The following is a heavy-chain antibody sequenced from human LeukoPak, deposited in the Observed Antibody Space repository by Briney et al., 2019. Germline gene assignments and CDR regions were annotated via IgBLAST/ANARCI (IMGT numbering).Heavy chain of an antibody. CDR3: ARVPTIFGVDMYYFDY. J-gene: IGHJ4*02. CDR1: GGSISSNY. V-gene: IGHV4-59*01. Sequence: SETLSLTCTVSGGSISSNYWSWIRRPPGKGLEWIGYVYSSGSTNYNPSLKSRVTISVDTSKHQFSLKLNSVTAADTAVYYCARVPTIFGVDMYYFDYWGQGALVTVSS. CDR2: VYSSGST. D-gene: IGHD3-3*01.